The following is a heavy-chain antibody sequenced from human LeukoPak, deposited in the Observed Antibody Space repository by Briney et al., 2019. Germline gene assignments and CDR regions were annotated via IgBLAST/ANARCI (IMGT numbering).Heavy chain of an antibody. CDR1: GGSISSGSYY. CDR3: ARGPKYYYDSSGYYPDLDY. V-gene: IGHV4-39*01. D-gene: IGHD3-22*01. J-gene: IGHJ4*02. Sequence: KTSETLSLTCTVSGGSISSGSYYWSWIRQPAGKGLEWIGSIYYTGSTYYNPSLKSRVTISVDTSNNQFSLKLSSVTAADTAVYYCARGPKYYYDSSGYYPDLDYWGQGTLVTVSS. CDR2: IYYTGST.